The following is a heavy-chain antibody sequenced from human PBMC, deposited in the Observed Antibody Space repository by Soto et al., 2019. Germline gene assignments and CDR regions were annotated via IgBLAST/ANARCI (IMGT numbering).Heavy chain of an antibody. CDR3: ARTHSDCSGGSCRDFDY. V-gene: IGHV4-59*01. D-gene: IGHD2-15*01. CDR2: IYYSGST. CDR1: GGSISSYY. J-gene: IGHJ4*02. Sequence: SETLSLTCTVSGGSISSYYWSWIRQPPGKGLEWIGYIYYSGSTNYNPSLKSRVTISVDTSKNQFSLKLSSVTAADTAVYYCARTHSDCSGGSCRDFDYWGQGTLVTVSS.